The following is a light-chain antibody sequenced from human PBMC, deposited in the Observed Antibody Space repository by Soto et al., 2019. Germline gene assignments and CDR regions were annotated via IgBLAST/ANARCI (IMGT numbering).Light chain of an antibody. CDR1: SSDVGSYNL. Sequence: QSVLTQPASVSGSPGQSITISCTGTSSDVGSYNLVSWYQQHPGKAPKLMIYEVSKRPSGVSNRFSGSKSGNTASLTISGPQAEDEADYYCCSYAGSSTFFVFGTRTKVTVL. CDR2: EVS. CDR3: CSYAGSSTFFV. V-gene: IGLV2-23*02. J-gene: IGLJ1*01.